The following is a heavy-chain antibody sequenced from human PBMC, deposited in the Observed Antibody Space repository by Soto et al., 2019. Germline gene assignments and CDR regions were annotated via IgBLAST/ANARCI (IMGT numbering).Heavy chain of an antibody. CDR1: GGSFSGYY. D-gene: IGHD1-1*01. Sequence: SETLSLTCAVYGGSFSGYYWSWIRQPPGKGLEWIGEINHSGSTNYNPSLKSRVTISVDTSKNQFSLKLSSVTAADTAVYYCARRRNDGGYYYGMDVWGQGTTVTVSS. CDR3: ARRRNDGGYYYGMDV. CDR2: INHSGST. J-gene: IGHJ6*02. V-gene: IGHV4-34*01.